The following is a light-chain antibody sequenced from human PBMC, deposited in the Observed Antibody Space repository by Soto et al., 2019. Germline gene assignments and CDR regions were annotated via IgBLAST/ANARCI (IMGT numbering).Light chain of an antibody. CDR3: TSLTPSNTMI. CDR2: DVN. J-gene: IGLJ2*01. V-gene: IGLV2-14*03. CDR1: SSDIGAYNF. Sequence: QSVLTQPASVSGSPGQSITISCTGTSSDIGAYNFVSWYQQHPGKAPKLMLYDVNIRPSGVSNRFSGSKSGNTASLTISGLRAEDETEYYCTSLTPSNTMIFGGGT.